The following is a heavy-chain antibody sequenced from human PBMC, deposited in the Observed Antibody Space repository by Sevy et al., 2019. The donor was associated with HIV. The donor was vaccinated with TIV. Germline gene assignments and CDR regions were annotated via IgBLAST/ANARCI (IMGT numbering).Heavy chain of an antibody. Sequence: GGSLRLSCAASGFPFSTYAMHWVPQAPGKGLEWVAVIWYDGSNNYHADSVKGRFTISRDNSKNTLYLQMDSLRAADTAVYYCAKSGRIVVAGTTNYFDSWGQGTLVTVSS. D-gene: IGHD6-19*01. CDR3: AKSGRIVVAGTTNYFDS. CDR1: GFPFSTYA. V-gene: IGHV3-33*06. J-gene: IGHJ4*02. CDR2: IWYDGSNN.